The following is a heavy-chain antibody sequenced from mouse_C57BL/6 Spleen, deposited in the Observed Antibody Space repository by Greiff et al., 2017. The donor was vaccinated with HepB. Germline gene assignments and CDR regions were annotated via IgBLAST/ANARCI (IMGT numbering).Heavy chain of an antibody. CDR3: ARWNYGSSPDY. Sequence: QVQLQQPGAELVKPGASVKLSCKASGYTFTSYWLQWVKQRPGQGLEWIGEIDPSDSYTNYNQKFKGKATLTVDTSSSTAYMQLSSLTSEDSAVYYCARWNYGSSPDYWGQGTTLTVSS. D-gene: IGHD1-1*01. J-gene: IGHJ2*01. CDR1: GYTFTSYW. V-gene: IGHV1-50*01. CDR2: IDPSDSYT.